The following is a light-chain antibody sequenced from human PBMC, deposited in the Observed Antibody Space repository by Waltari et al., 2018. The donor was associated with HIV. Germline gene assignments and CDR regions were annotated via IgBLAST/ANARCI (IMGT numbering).Light chain of an antibody. CDR3: QSYDSRQSGFWV. V-gene: IGLV2-23*02. CDR2: EVS. Sequence: QSALTQPASVSGSPGQSITISCTGTSSDVGSYNLVSWYQQHPGKAPKLMIYEVSKRPSGVSNRFSGSKSGNTASLTISGLQAEDEADYYCQSYDSRQSGFWVFGGGTTLTVL. CDR1: SSDVGSYNL. J-gene: IGLJ3*02.